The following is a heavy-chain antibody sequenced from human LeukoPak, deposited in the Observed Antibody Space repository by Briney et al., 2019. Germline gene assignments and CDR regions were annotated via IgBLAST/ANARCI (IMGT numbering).Heavy chain of an antibody. Sequence: GGSLRLSSAASGFTFSSYSMNWVRQAPGKGLEWVSFISSSSAHINYADSVKGRFTISRDNPRNSLYLQMNSLRAEDTAVYYCARDIGGSYTAIDYWGQGTLVTVSS. D-gene: IGHD1-26*01. CDR2: ISSSSAHI. CDR3: ARDIGGSYTAIDY. V-gene: IGHV3-21*01. CDR1: GFTFSSYS. J-gene: IGHJ4*02.